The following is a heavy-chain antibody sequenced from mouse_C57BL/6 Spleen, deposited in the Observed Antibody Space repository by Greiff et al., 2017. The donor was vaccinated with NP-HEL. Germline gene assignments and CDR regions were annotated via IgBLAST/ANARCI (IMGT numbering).Heavy chain of an antibody. J-gene: IGHJ4*01. V-gene: IGHV1-82*01. D-gene: IGHD2-2*01. CDR1: GYAFSSSW. CDR3: AREAGYNYAMDY. CDR2: IYPGDGDT. Sequence: QVQLQQSGPELVKPGASVKISCKASGYAFSSSWMNWVKQRPGKGLEWIGRIYPGDGDTNYNGKFKGKATLTADKSSSTAYMQLRSLTSEDSAVYVCAREAGYNYAMDYWGQGTSVTVSS.